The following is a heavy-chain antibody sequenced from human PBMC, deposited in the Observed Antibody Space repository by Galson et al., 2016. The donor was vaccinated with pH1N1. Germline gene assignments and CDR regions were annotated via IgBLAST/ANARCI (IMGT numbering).Heavy chain of an antibody. CDR3: AREGNLGRTTLRFNGWNDAFNL. Sequence: TLSLTCTVSGGSISTGSYYWSWIRQQPGKGLEWIGYIYYRGRTYYNPSHKSRVSITMDTSKNQFSLKVASVTAADTAVYFCAREGNLGRTTLRFNGWNDAFNLWGRGTMVTVSS. CDR2: IYYRGRT. CDR1: GGSISTGSYY. V-gene: IGHV4-31*03. J-gene: IGHJ3*01. D-gene: IGHD1-1*01.